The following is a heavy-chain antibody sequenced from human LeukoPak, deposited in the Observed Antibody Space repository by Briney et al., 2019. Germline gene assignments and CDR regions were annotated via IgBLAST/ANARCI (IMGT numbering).Heavy chain of an antibody. J-gene: IGHJ4*02. CDR2: ISSSSSHI. D-gene: IGHD6-13*01. Sequence: GGSLRLSCAASGFTFSSYSMNWVRQAPGKGLEWVSSISSSSSHIYYADSVKGRFTISRDNAKNSLYLQMNSLRAEDTAVYYCARSPAAGTMDYWGQGTLVTVSS. V-gene: IGHV3-21*01. CDR3: ARSPAAGTMDY. CDR1: GFTFSSYS.